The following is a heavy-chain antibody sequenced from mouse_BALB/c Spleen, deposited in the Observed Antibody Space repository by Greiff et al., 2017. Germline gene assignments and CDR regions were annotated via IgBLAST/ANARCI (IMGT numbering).Heavy chain of an antibody. CDR3: ASNWDAAWFAY. J-gene: IGHJ3*01. D-gene: IGHD4-1*01. CDR1: GYTFTSYW. CDR2: IDPSDSET. Sequence: QVQLKQPGAELVKPGAPVKLSCKASGYTFTSYWMNWVKQRPGRGLEWIGRIDPSDSETHYNQKFKDKATLTVDKSSSTAYIQLSSLTSEDSAVYYWASNWDAAWFAYWGQGTLVTVSA. V-gene: IGHV1-69*02.